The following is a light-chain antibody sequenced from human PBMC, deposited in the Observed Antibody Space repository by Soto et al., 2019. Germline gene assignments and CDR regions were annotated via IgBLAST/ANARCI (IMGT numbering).Light chain of an antibody. J-gene: IGLJ2*01. V-gene: IGLV1-44*01. Sequence: QSVLTQPPSASGTVGQRVTISCSGSSSNIGSNTVNWYQHLPGTAPKLLIYNDYERPSGVPDRFSGSKSGTSVSLAISGLQSEDEVDYYCATWDDSLNGVVFGGGTQLTVL. CDR2: NDY. CDR1: SSNIGSNT. CDR3: ATWDDSLNGVV.